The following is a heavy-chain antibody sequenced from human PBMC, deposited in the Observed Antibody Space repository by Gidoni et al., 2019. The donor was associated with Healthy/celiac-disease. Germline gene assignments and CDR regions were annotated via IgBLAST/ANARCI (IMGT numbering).Heavy chain of an antibody. CDR2: IYYSGST. D-gene: IGHD3-10*01. CDR1: GGSIISGDYY. V-gene: IGHV4-30-4*01. Sequence: QVQLQESGPGLVKPSQTLSLTCTVSGGSIISGDYYWSWIRQPPGKGLEWIGYIYYSGSTYYNPSLKSRVTISVDTSKNQFSLKLSSVTAADTAVYYCARGGHGTMVRGVQDYWGQGTLVTVSS. CDR3: ARGGHGTMVRGVQDY. J-gene: IGHJ4*02.